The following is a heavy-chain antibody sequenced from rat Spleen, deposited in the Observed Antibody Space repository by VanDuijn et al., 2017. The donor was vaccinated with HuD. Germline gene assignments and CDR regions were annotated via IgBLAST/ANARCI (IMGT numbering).Heavy chain of an antibody. CDR3: ETHSGYRDSYAHWYFDF. V-gene: IGHV5S10*01. CDR2: IIYDGSST. D-gene: IGHD4-3*01. Sequence: EVQLVESGGGLVQPGNSLKLSCAASGFTFSDYAMAWVRQSPKKGLEWVATIIYDGSSTYYRDSVKGRFTISRDNAKSTLYLQMDSLRSEDTATYYCETHSGYRDSYAHWYFDFWGPGTMVTVSS. CDR1: GFTFSDYA. J-gene: IGHJ1*01.